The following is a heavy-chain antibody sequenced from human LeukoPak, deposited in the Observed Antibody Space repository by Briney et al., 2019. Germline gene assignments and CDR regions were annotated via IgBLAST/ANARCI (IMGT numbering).Heavy chain of an antibody. CDR2: IYHSGST. D-gene: IGHD5/OR15-5a*01. V-gene: IGHV4-38-2*02. J-gene: IGHJ5*02. Sequence: SETLSLTCAVSGYSISSGYYWGWIRQPPGKGLEWIGSIYHSGSTYYNPSLKSRVTISVDTSKTQFSLKLTSVTAADTAVYYCAREVSAGVGMSNWFDPWGQGTLVTVSS. CDR1: GYSISSGYY. CDR3: AREVSAGVGMSNWFDP.